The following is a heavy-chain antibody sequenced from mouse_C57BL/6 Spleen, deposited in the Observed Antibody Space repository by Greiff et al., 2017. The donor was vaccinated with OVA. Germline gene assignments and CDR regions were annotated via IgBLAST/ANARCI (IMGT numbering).Heavy chain of an antibody. D-gene: IGHD1-1*01. V-gene: IGHV1-61*01. CDR1: GYTFTSYW. CDR3: ARYYGSHYFDY. CDR2: IYPSDSET. Sequence: QVQLQQSGAELVRPGSSVKLSCKASGYTFTSYWIDWVKQRPGQGLEWIGNIYPSDSETHYNQKFKDKATLTVDKSSSTAYMQLSSLTSEDSAVYYCARYYGSHYFDYWGQGTTLTVSS. J-gene: IGHJ2*01.